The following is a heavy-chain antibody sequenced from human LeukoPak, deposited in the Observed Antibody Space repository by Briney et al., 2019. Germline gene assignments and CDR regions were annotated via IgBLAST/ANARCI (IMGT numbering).Heavy chain of an antibody. V-gene: IGHV4-4*07. D-gene: IGHD6-13*01. CDR1: GGSISSYY. CDR2: IYTSGNT. CDR3: AIAAAGTTWFDP. Sequence: PSETLPLTCTVSGGSISSYYWSWIRQPAGKGLGWIGRIYTSGNTNYNPSLKSRVTMSVDTSKNQFSLKLSSVTAADTAVYYCAIAAAGTTWFDPWGQGTLVTVSS. J-gene: IGHJ5*02.